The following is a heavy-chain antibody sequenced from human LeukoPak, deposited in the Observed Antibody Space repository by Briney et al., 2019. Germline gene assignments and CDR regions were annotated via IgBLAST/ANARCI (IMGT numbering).Heavy chain of an antibody. V-gene: IGHV3-74*01. Sequence: GGSLRLSCAASGFPFSNYWMHWVRQAPGKGLVWVSRVNSDGSTTNYADSVKGRFTISRDNAENALYMRMNSPRPEDTAVYYCVRGYYSSSRFDSWGQGTLVTVSS. D-gene: IGHD6-13*01. CDR3: VRGYYSSSRFDS. CDR2: VNSDGSTT. CDR1: GFPFSNYW. J-gene: IGHJ4*02.